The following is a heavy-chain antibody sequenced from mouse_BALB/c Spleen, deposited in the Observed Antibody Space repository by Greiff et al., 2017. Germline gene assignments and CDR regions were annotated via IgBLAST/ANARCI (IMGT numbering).Heavy chain of an antibody. CDR3: AKATSSYSAMAY. V-gene: IGHV14-3*02. CDR2: IDSANGNT. CDR1: GFNIKDSY. Sequence: VQLQQSGAELVKPGASVKLSCTASGFNIKDSYMHWVKQKPEQGLEWIGRIDSANGNTKYDPKFQGKATITADTSSNTAYLQLSSLTSEDTAVYYCAKATSSYSAMAYWGQGTSVTVSA. D-gene: IGHD2-12*01. J-gene: IGHJ4*01.